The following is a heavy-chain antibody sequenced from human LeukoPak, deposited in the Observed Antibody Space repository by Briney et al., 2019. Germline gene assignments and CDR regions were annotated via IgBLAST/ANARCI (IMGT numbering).Heavy chain of an antibody. CDR1: GYTFTSYG. CDR2: ISAYNGNT. D-gene: IGHD3-9*01. CDR3: ARDPPYYGILTGYSQFDY. Sequence: ASVKVSCKASGYTFTSYGISWVRQAPGQGLEWMGWISAYNGNTNYAQKLQGRVTMTTDTSTSTAYMELRSLRSDDTAVYYCARDPPYYGILTGYSQFDYWGQGTLVTVSS. J-gene: IGHJ4*02. V-gene: IGHV1-18*01.